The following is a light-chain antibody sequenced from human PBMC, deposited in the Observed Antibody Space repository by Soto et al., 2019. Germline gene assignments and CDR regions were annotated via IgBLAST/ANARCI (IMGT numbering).Light chain of an antibody. CDR1: QSVSSY. CDR2: DAS. Sequence: EIVLTQSPATLSLSPGERATLSCRASQSVSSYLAWYQQTPGQAPRLLIYDASSRATGIPARFSGSGSGTDFTLTSSSLEPEDFAVYYCQQRSNWPPMYTFGQGTKLEIK. CDR3: QQRSNWPPMYT. V-gene: IGKV3-11*01. J-gene: IGKJ2*01.